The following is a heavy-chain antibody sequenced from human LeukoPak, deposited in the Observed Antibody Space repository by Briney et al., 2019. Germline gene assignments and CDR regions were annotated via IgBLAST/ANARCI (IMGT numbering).Heavy chain of an antibody. CDR1: GGSFSGYY. J-gene: IGHJ5*02. CDR2: INHSGST. V-gene: IGHV4-34*01. Sequence: SETLSLTCAVYGGSFSGYYWSWIRQPPGKGLEWIGEINHSGSTNYNPSLKSRVTISVDTSKNQFSLKLSSVTAADTAVYYCARSYDFWSGRKGWFDPWGQGTLVTVSS. D-gene: IGHD3-3*01. CDR3: ARSYDFWSGRKGWFDP.